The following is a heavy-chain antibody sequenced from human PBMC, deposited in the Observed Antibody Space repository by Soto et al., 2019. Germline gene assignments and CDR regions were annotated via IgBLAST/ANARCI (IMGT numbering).Heavy chain of an antibody. CDR1: GGTFSSYA. CDR3: ARAVDYDFCSGPRSYYFDY. D-gene: IGHD3-3*01. J-gene: IGHJ4*02. V-gene: IGHV1-69*13. CDR2: IIPIFGTA. Sequence: GASAKVACKASGGTFSSYANRWVRQAAGQGLEWMGGIIPIFGTANYAQKFQGRVTITADESTSTAYMGLSSLRCEDTAVYYSARAVDYDFCSGPRSYYFDYWGQGSLVGVTS.